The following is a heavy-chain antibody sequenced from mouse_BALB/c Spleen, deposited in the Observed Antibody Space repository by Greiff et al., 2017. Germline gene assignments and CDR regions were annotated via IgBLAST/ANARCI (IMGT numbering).Heavy chain of an antibody. CDR2: ISYDGSN. CDR1: GYSITSGYY. V-gene: IGHV3-6*02. CDR3: AREIDPGAMDY. Sequence: EVQLQQSGPGLVKPSQSLSLTCSVTGYSITSGYYWNWIRQFPGNKLEWMGYISYDGSNNYNPSLKNRISITRDTSKNQFFLKLNSVTTEDTATYYCAREIDPGAMDYWGQGTSVTVSS. J-gene: IGHJ4*01.